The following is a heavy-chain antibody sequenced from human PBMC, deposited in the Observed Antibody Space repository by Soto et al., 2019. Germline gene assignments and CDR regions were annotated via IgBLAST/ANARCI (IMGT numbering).Heavy chain of an antibody. D-gene: IGHD7-27*01. J-gene: IGHJ4*02. CDR1: GFTVSSNY. V-gene: IGHV3-53*02. Sequence: EVQLVETGGGLIQPGGSLRLSCAASGFTVSSNYMSWVRQAPGKGLEWVSVIYSGGTTYYADSVKGRFTISRDNSKNTLYLQMNSLRADDAAVYYGARTTKTSWGNFDYWGQGTLVTVSS. CDR2: IYSGGTT. CDR3: ARTTKTSWGNFDY.